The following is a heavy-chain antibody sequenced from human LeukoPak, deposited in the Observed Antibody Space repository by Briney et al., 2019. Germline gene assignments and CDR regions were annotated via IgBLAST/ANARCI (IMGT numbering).Heavy chain of an antibody. Sequence: ASVKVSCKASGYTFTGYYMHWVRQAPGQGLEWMGWINPNSGGTNYAQKFQGRVTMTRDTSISTAYMELSRLRSDDTAVYYCARDIVAAAGTYYYYVDVWGKGTTVTVS. V-gene: IGHV1-2*02. D-gene: IGHD6-13*01. CDR2: INPNSGGT. CDR3: ARDIVAAAGTYYYYVDV. CDR1: GYTFTGYY. J-gene: IGHJ6*03.